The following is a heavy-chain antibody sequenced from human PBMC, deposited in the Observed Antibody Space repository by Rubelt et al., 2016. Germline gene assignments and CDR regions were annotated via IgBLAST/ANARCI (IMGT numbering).Heavy chain of an antibody. D-gene: IGHD5-18*01. V-gene: IGHV4-34*02. J-gene: IGHJ4*02. CDR3: ARLGPKWIQQGPFDY. CDR1: GGSFSGYY. CDR2: INLGGSS. Sequence: QVQLQQGGAGLLKPSETLSLTCAVYGGSFSGYYWSWIRQPPGKGLEWIGEINLGGSSNYNPSLKTRVTISVDTSKNQFSLTVNSVTAADTAIYYCARLGPKWIQQGPFDYWGQGSLVIVSS.